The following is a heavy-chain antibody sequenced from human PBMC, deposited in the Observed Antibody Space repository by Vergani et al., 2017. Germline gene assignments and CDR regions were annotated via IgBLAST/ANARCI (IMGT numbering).Heavy chain of an antibody. Sequence: QITLRESGPTLVKPTQTLTLTCTFSGFSLTTGGAGVGWIRQPPGRALEWLAFVYWNDDERYSPSLKSRVTITKDTSKNEVILTMATMDPVDTATYYCVHRLGYFDWDGAFDVWGPGTVVTVSS. CDR3: VHRLGYFDWDGAFDV. CDR2: VYWNDDE. V-gene: IGHV2-5*01. CDR1: GFSLTTGGAG. J-gene: IGHJ3*01. D-gene: IGHD3-9*01.